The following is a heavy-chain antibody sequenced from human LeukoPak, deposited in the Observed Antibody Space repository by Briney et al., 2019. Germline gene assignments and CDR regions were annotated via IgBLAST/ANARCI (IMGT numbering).Heavy chain of an antibody. V-gene: IGHV3-7*01. CDR1: GFTFSSCW. CDR3: ARTPRYCSSTSCYDDWFDP. Sequence: GGSLRLSCAASGFTFSSCWMNWVRQAPGKGLEWVANIKQDGSEKYYVDSVKGRFTISRDNAKNSLYLQMNSLRAEDTAVYYCARTPRYCSSTSCYDDWFDPWGQGTLVTVSS. D-gene: IGHD2-2*01. J-gene: IGHJ5*02. CDR2: IKQDGSEK.